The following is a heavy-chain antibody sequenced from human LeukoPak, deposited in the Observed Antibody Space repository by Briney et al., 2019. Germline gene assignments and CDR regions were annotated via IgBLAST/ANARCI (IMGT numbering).Heavy chain of an antibody. D-gene: IGHD6-19*01. CDR1: GGTFSSYA. V-gene: IGHV1-69*13. J-gene: IGHJ4*02. Sequence: ASVKVSCKASGGTFSSYAISWVRQAPGQGLEWMGGIIPIFGTANYAQKFQGRVTITADESTSTAYMELSSLRSEDTAVYYCAREKEAVAAFDYWGQGTLVTVSS. CDR3: AREKEAVAAFDY. CDR2: IIPIFGTA.